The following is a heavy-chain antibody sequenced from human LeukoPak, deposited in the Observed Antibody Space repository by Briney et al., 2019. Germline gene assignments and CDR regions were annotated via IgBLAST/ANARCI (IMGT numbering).Heavy chain of an antibody. CDR3: ARDRDYKVDV. J-gene: IGHJ6*04. V-gene: IGHV4-59*01. D-gene: IGHD4-11*01. CDR2: IYYSGST. Sequence: SETLSLTCTVSGGSISSYYWSWIRQPPGKGLEWIGYIYYSGSTNYNPSLKSRVTISVDTSKNQFSLKLSSVTAADTAVYYCARDRDYKVDVWGKGTTVTVSS. CDR1: GGSISSYY.